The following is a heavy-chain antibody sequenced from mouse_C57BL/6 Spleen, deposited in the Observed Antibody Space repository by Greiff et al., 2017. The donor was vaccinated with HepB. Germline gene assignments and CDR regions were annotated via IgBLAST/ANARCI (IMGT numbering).Heavy chain of an antibody. D-gene: IGHD5-5*01. J-gene: IGHJ2*01. CDR3: TGTTKDY. CDR2: IDPETGGT. V-gene: IGHV1-15*01. CDR1: GYTFTDYE. Sequence: QVQLKQSGAELVRPGASVTLSCKASGYTFTDYEMHWVKQTPVHGLEWIGAIDPETGGTAYNQKFKGKAILTADKSSSTAYMELRSLTSEDSAVYYCTGTTKDYWGKGTTLTVSS.